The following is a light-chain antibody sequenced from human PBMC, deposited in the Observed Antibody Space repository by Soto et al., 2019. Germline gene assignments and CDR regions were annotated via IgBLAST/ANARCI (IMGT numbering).Light chain of an antibody. CDR3: HQYAISPLT. Sequence: EIVLTQSPGTLSLSPGERATLSCRASQSVGRNYLAWYQQKPGQPPRLLMYHASTTATGIPDRFSGSGSGADFTLTISTLEPEDFAVYYCHQYAISPLTFGGGTKVEI. CDR1: QSVGRNY. V-gene: IGKV3-20*01. CDR2: HAS. J-gene: IGKJ4*01.